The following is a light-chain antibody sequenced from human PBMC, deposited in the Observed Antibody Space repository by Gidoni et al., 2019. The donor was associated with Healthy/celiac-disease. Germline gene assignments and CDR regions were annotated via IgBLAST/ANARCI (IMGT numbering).Light chain of an antibody. J-gene: IGKJ2*01. CDR2: DAS. CDR1: QSVSSY. V-gene: IGKV3-11*01. Sequence: EIVLTQSPATLSLSPGERATLSCRASQSVSSYLAWYQQKPGQAPRLLIYDASTRATGIPARFSGSGSGTDFTLTISSLEPEDFPVYYCQQRSNWPPKYTFGQGTKLEIK. CDR3: QQRSNWPPKYT.